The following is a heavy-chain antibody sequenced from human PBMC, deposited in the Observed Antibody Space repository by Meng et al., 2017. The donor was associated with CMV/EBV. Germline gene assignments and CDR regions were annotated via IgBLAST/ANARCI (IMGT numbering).Heavy chain of an antibody. V-gene: IGHV3-73*01. CDR2: IRSKANSYAT. CDR3: TRLTEKQLEGGVFNWFDP. CDR1: GFTSSGSA. Sequence: GGSLRLSCAASGFTSSGSAMHWVRQASGKGLEWVGRIRSKANSYATAYAASVKGRFTISRDDSKNTAYLQMNSLKTEYTAVYYCTRLTEKQLEGGVFNWFDPWGQGTLVTVSS. J-gene: IGHJ5*02. D-gene: IGHD6-6*01.